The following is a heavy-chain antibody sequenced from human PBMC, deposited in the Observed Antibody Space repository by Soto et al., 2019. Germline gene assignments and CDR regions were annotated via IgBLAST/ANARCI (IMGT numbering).Heavy chain of an antibody. CDR2: IYTSGST. V-gene: IGHV4-4*07. Sequence: SETLSLTCTVPGGSISSYYWSWIRQPALKGLEWIGRIYTSGSTNYNPSLKSRVTMSVDTSKNQFSLKLSSVTAADTAVYYCARGGMVRGALKKDFDYWGQGTLVTVSS. CDR1: GGSISSYY. CDR3: ARGGMVRGALKKDFDY. D-gene: IGHD3-10*01. J-gene: IGHJ4*02.